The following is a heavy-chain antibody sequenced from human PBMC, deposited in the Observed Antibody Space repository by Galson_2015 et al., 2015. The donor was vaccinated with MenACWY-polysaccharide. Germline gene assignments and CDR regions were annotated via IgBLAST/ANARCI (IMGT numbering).Heavy chain of an antibody. Sequence: LRLSCAASGFTFSSYSMNWVRQAPGKGLEWVSYISSSSSTIYYADSVKGRFTISRNNAKNSLFLQMNSLRAEDTAVYYCARLHCSSTSCYPTDYYYYGMDVWGQGTTVTVSS. D-gene: IGHD2-2*01. CDR1: GFTFSSYS. CDR3: ARLHCSSTSCYPTDYYYYGMDV. V-gene: IGHV3-48*01. J-gene: IGHJ6*02. CDR2: ISSSSSTI.